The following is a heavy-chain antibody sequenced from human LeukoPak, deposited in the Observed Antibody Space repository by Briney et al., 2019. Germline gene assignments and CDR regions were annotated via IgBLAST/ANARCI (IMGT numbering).Heavy chain of an antibody. CDR3: AKKGPGTTSSGLDV. Sequence: GGSLRLSCAASGFTFSSYEMSWVRQAPGKGLEWVSYISSRGSTIYHAASVKGRFTTSRDNAKSSLYLQMDSLRAEDTALYSCAKKGPGTTSSGLDVWGQGTVVTVSS. D-gene: IGHD3-22*01. V-gene: IGHV3-48*03. J-gene: IGHJ3*01. CDR2: ISSRGSTI. CDR1: GFTFSSYE.